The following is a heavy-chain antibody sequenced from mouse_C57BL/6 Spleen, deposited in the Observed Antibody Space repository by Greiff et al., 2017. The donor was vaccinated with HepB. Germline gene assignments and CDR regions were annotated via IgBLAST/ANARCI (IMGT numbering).Heavy chain of an antibody. J-gene: IGHJ3*01. CDR1: GYTFTSYW. CDR2: IYPGSGST. V-gene: IGHV1-55*01. CDR3: ARAYSNYIWFAY. D-gene: IGHD2-5*01. Sequence: QVQLQQPGAELVKPGASVKMSCKASGYTFTSYWITWVKRRPGQGLEWIGDIYPGSGSTNYNEKFKSKATLTVDTSSSTAYMQLSSLTSEDSAVYYCARAYSNYIWFAYWGQGTLVTVSA.